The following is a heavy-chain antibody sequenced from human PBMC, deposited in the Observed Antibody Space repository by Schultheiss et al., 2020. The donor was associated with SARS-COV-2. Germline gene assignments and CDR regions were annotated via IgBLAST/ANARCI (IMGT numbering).Heavy chain of an antibody. V-gene: IGHV3-33*01. CDR3: ARVQGVTVAAYYYAMDV. CDR2: TWYDGSKK. D-gene: IGHD6-19*01. J-gene: IGHJ6*02. Sequence: GGSLRLSCTASGFIFSNYGMHWVRQVPGKGLEWVAVTWYDGSKKYHADSVRGRFTISRDNSKNTVYLQMNSLRVEDTAVYYCARVQGVTVAAYYYAMDVWGQGTTVTVSS. CDR1: GFIFSNYG.